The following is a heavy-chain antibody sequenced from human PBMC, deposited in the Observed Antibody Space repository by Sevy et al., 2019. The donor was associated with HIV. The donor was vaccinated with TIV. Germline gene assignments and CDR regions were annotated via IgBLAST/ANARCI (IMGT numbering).Heavy chain of an antibody. CDR3: AKARVYRCSGGSCYEASYYFDY. V-gene: IGHV3-30*02. CDR2: IRYDGSNK. D-gene: IGHD2-15*01. J-gene: IGHJ4*02. CDR1: GFTFSSYG. Sequence: GGSLRLSCAASGFTFSSYGMHWVRQAPGKGLEWVAFIRYDGSNKYYADSVKGRFTISRDNSKNTLYLQMNSLRAEDTAVYYCAKARVYRCSGGSCYEASYYFDYWGQRTLVTVSS.